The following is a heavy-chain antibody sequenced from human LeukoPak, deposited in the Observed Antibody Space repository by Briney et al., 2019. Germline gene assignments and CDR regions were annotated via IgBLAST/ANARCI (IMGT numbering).Heavy chain of an antibody. CDR3: ARENGGIFGVVNDY. J-gene: IGHJ4*02. V-gene: IGHV4-39*07. CDR2: IYYSGST. Sequence: PSETLSLTCTVSGGSISSSSYYWGWIRQPPGKGLEWIGSIYYSGSTYYNPSLKSRVTMSVDTSKNQFSLKLSSVTAADTAVYYCARENGGIFGVVNDYWGQGTLVTVSS. D-gene: IGHD3-3*01. CDR1: GGSISSSSYY.